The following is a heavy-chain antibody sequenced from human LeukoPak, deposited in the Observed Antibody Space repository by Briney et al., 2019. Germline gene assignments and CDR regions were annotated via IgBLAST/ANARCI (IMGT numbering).Heavy chain of an antibody. CDR1: GGSVNNYY. CDR2: IYYTGST. V-gene: IGHV4-59*08. CDR3: GRHPPGGGYFDY. J-gene: IGHJ4*02. Sequence: SETLSLTCTVSGGSVNNYYWSWIRQPPRKGLEWIGYIYYTGSTNYNPSLKSRVTISVDTSKNQISLRLSSVTAADTAVYYCGRHPPGGGYFDYWGQGALVTVSS. D-gene: IGHD3-10*01.